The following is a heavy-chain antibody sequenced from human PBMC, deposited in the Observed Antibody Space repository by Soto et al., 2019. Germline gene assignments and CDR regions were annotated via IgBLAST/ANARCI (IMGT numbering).Heavy chain of an antibody. D-gene: IGHD3-16*01. J-gene: IGHJ3*02. V-gene: IGHV3-11*06. CDR2: ISPTSSYT. CDR3: ASTGLRLGNAFDI. CDR1: GFTFSDYY. Sequence: PGGSLRLSCAASGFTFSDYYMRWIRQAPGKGLEWVSYISPTSSYTDYVDSVKGRFTISRDDAKNSLYLDMNSLGIEDTAVYYCASTGLRLGNAFDIWGQGTMVTVSS.